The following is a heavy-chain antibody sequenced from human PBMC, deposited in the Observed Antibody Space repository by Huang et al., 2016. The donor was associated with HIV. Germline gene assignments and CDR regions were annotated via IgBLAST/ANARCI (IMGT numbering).Heavy chain of an antibody. Sequence: GAEVQVSCKVSGKSVSEVAMHWVRQAPGNGLEWMGGLDAIEGGTVYPQKFQGRVSMTEDTSTDTAYMELSGLRSDDTAVYYCVTSRKTISGGRVGWFDPWGQGTLVTVSS. V-gene: IGHV1-24*01. CDR2: LDAIEGGT. CDR3: VTSRKTISGGRVGWFDP. J-gene: IGHJ5*02. CDR1: GKSVSEVA. D-gene: IGHD3-3*01.